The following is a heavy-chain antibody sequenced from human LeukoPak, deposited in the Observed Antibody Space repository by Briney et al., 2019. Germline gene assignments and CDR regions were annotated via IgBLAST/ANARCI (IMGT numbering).Heavy chain of an antibody. D-gene: IGHD1-26*01. J-gene: IGHJ4*02. CDR2: MYYRGST. Sequence: SETLSLTCTVSGGSISSSSHYWGWIRQPPGKGLEWIGSMYYRGSTYHNPSLKSRVTISVDTSKNQFSLKLSSVTAADTAVYCYATTTIRLGYWGQGTLVTVSS. V-gene: IGHV4-39*07. CDR3: ATTTIRLGY. CDR1: GGSISSSSHY.